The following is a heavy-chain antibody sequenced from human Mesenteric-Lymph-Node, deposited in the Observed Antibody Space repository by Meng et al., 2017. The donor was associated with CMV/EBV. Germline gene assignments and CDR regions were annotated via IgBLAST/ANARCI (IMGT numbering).Heavy chain of an antibody. CDR3: ARDFLGDGDWFDP. CDR2: MNPNSGGT. V-gene: IGHV1-2*02. Sequence: ASVKVSCKASGYTFTGYYIHWVRQAPGQGPEWMGWMNPNSGGTKYSRKFQGRVTMTRDTSITTAYMELNRLTSDDTAVYYCARDFLGDGDWFDPWGQGTLVTVSS. D-gene: IGHD3-16*01. CDR1: GYTFTGYY. J-gene: IGHJ5*02.